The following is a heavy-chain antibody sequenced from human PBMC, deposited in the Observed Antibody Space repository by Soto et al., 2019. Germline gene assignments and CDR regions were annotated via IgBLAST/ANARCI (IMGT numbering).Heavy chain of an antibody. CDR1: GYSVTSYA. CDR2: ISAYNSNT. Sequence: ASGNGSCKASGYSVTSYAMDWVGQVGGQGLEWMGWISAYNSNTTYAQKFQGRVTMTTDTSTSTGYMDLRILRSDYIAVYYCARGVGAVPLAFDYWGQGTLVTVSS. V-gene: IGHV1-18*03. D-gene: IGHD3-10*02. CDR3: ARGVGAVPLAFDY. J-gene: IGHJ4*02.